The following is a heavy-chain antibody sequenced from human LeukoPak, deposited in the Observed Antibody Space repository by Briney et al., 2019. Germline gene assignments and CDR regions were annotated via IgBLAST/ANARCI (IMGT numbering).Heavy chain of an antibody. CDR2: ISSSGGII. D-gene: IGHD5-24*01. V-gene: IGHV3-48*02. Sequence: GGSLRLSRAGSGFTFSTYSMTWVRQAPGKGLEWLSYISSSGGIIHYADSVKGRFTISRDDAKNSLYLQMNSLRDEDTAVYYCARVPDGQITGWGQGTLVTVSS. J-gene: IGHJ4*02. CDR3: ARVPDGQITG. CDR1: GFTFSTYS.